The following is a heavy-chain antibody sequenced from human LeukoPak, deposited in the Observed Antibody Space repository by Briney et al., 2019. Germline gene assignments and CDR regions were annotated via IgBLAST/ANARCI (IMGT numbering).Heavy chain of an antibody. V-gene: IGHV3-74*01. Sequence: GGSLRVSCAASGFTFNYYWMHWVRQAPGKGLMWVSRINGDGSRSYADSVKGRFTISRDNAKKTVDLQMNSLRVEDTAVYYCGLGYCRGGSCYHIDYWGQGTLVTVSS. CDR2: INGDGSR. D-gene: IGHD2-15*01. CDR3: GLGYCRGGSCYHIDY. CDR1: GFTFNYYW. J-gene: IGHJ4*02.